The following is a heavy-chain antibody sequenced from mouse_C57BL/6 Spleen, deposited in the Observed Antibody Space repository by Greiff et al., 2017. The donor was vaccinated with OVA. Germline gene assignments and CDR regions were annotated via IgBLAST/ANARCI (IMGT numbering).Heavy chain of an antibody. CDR2: IYPSDSET. CDR3: ARRGLTGTGFAY. CDR1: GYTFTSYW. Sequence: VQLQQPGAELVRPGSSVKLSCKASGYTFTSYWMDWVKQRPGQGLEWIGNIYPSDSETHYNQKFKDKATLTVDKSSSTAYMQLSSLTSEDSAVYYCARRGLTGTGFAYWGQGTLVTVSA. J-gene: IGHJ3*01. D-gene: IGHD4-1*01. V-gene: IGHV1-61*01.